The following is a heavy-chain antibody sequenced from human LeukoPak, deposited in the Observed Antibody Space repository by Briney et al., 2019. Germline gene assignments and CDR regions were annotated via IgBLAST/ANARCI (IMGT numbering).Heavy chain of an antibody. Sequence: PGGSLRLSCAASGFTFSSHSMGWVRQAPGKGLEWVSAISGSAYSTYYADSVKGRFTISRDNSKNTLYLQMNSLRAEDTAVYYCAKNIWTEMATIYYYMDVWGKGTTVTVSS. CDR3: AKNIWTEMATIYYYMDV. J-gene: IGHJ6*03. CDR1: GFTFSSHS. V-gene: IGHV3-23*01. CDR2: ISGSAYST. D-gene: IGHD5-24*01.